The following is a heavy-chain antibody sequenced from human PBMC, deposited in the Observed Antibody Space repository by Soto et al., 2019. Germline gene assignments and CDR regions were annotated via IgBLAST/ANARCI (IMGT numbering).Heavy chain of an antibody. Sequence: ASLKVSCKASGYTFTGYYMHWVRQAPGQGLEWMGWINPNSGGTNYAQKFQGWVTMTRDTSISTAYMELSRLRSDDTAVYYCARLHYYGSGSYYSAWFDPWGQGTLVTVSS. J-gene: IGHJ5*02. CDR1: GYTFTGYY. CDR2: INPNSGGT. V-gene: IGHV1-2*04. D-gene: IGHD3-10*01. CDR3: ARLHYYGSGSYYSAWFDP.